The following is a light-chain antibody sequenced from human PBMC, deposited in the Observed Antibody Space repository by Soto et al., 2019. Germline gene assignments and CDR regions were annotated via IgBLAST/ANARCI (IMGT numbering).Light chain of an antibody. CDR2: YVT. CDR3: CSSPGTITLV. CDR1: SSDL. J-gene: IGLJ3*02. Sequence: QSALTQPRSVSGSPGQSVTISCTGISSDLVSWYQHYPGKAPKLIIYYVTQRPSGVPDRFSGSKSGNTASLTISGLQAEDEADYYCCSSPGTITLVFGGGTKVTVL. V-gene: IGLV2-11*01.